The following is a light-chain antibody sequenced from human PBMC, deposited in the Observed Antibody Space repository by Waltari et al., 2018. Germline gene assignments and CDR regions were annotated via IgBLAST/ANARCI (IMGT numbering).Light chain of an antibody. Sequence: DIQMTQSPSTLSASVGDTVIISCRASPSITTSLAWYQQKPGKAHDVLIYGASNLESGVPSRFSGSGSGTEFTLTISSLQPDDFATYYCQQYKSYKTFGQGTRVEIK. J-gene: IGKJ1*01. CDR2: GAS. CDR3: QQYKSYKT. CDR1: PSITTS. V-gene: IGKV1-5*03.